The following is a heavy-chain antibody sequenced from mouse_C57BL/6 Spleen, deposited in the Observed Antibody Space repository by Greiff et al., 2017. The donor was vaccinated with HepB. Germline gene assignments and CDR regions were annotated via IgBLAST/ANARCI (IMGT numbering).Heavy chain of an antibody. Sequence: DVKLQESGPGLVKPSQSLSLTCSVTGYSITSGYYWNWIRQFPGNKLEWMGYISYDGSNNYNPSLKNRISITRDTSKNQFFLKLNSVTTEDTATYYCARDDGFLFAYWGQGTLVTVSA. CDR2: ISYDGSN. CDR1: GYSITSGYY. D-gene: IGHD2-3*01. CDR3: ARDDGFLFAY. J-gene: IGHJ3*01. V-gene: IGHV3-6*01.